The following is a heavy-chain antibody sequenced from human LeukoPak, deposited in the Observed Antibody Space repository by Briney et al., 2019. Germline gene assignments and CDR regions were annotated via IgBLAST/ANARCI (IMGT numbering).Heavy chain of an antibody. J-gene: IGHJ6*03. CDR2: IDYSGST. V-gene: IGHV4-59*12. CDR3: AREPYYDFWSGYFYYYYYYMDV. D-gene: IGHD3-3*01. CDR1: GGSISSYY. Sequence: SETLSLTCTVSGGSISSYYWSWIRQPPGKGLEWNGYIDYSGSTNYNPSLKSRVTISVDTSKNQFSLKLSSVTAADTAVYYCAREPYYDFWSGYFYYYYYYMDVWGKGTTVTVSS.